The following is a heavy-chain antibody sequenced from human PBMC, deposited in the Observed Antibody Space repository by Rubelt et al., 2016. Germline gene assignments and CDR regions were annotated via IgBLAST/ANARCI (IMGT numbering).Heavy chain of an antibody. CDR1: GGSISSGNW. J-gene: IGHJ4*02. CDR3: ARTGYCSGGTCYSVVDY. Sequence: QLQESGPGLVKPSETLSLTCTVSGGSISSGNWWSWVRQPPGKGLEWIGGIYHSGSTNYNPSLKIGVTISVDNSKNQFSLKLSSVAAADTAVYYCARTGYCSGGTCYSVVDYWGQGTLVTVSS. V-gene: IGHV4-4*02. CDR2: IYHSGST. D-gene: IGHD2-15*01.